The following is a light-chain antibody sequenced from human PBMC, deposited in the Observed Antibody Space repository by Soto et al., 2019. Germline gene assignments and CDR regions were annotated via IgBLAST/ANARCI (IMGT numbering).Light chain of an antibody. Sequence: EIVMTQSPATLSVSPGERVTLSCRASHSVSSRLAWYQEKPGQAPRLLIYGASTRATGLPARFSGSGSGTEFTLTISSLQSEDFAVYYCQHYTNWPLTFGGGTKMEI. CDR1: HSVSSR. CDR3: QHYTNWPLT. CDR2: GAS. V-gene: IGKV3-15*01. J-gene: IGKJ4*01.